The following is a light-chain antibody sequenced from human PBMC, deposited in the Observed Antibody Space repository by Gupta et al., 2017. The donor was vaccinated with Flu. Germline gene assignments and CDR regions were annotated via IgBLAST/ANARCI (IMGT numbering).Light chain of an antibody. CDR2: WAS. V-gene: IGKV4-1*01. CDR3: HQYTTTPWT. CDR1: QSVLYSYNNKNY. J-gene: IGKJ1*01. Sequence: SLGERANINCKSSQSVLYSYNNKNYLAWYQHKPGQPPRLLIYWASTRESGVPDRFSGSGSGTDFALTISSLQAEDVAVYYCHQYTTTPWTFGQGTKVEIK.